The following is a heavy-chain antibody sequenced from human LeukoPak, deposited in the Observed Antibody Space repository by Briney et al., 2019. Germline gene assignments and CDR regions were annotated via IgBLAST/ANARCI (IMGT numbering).Heavy chain of an antibody. CDR2: IYYSGST. J-gene: IGHJ4*02. V-gene: IGHV4-59*12. Sequence: HSETLSLTCTVSGGSISTYYWSWIRQPPGKGLEWIGYIYYSGSTNYNPSLKSRVTISVDTSKNQFSLKLSSVTAADTAVYYCARGRGVTTTYWGQGTLVTVSS. CDR1: GGSISTYY. D-gene: IGHD4-17*01. CDR3: ARGRGVTTTY.